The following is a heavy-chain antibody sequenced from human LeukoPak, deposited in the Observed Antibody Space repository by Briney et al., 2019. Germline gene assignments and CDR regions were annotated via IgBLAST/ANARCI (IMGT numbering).Heavy chain of an antibody. CDR1: GFTFSSNV. CDR3: AKDTYDFWSGYYVYFDY. J-gene: IGHJ4*02. CDR2: IRYDGSNK. D-gene: IGHD3-3*01. Sequence: GGSLRLSCVASGFTFSSNVMIWVRQAPGKGLEWVAFIRYDGSNKYYADSVKGRFTISRDNSKNTLYLQMNSLRAEDTAVYYCAKDTYDFWSGYYVYFDYWGQGTLVTVSS. V-gene: IGHV3-30*02.